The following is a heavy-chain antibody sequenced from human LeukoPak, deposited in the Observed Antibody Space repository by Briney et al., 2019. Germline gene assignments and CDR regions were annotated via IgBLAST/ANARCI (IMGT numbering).Heavy chain of an antibody. V-gene: IGHV3-23*01. Sequence: GGSLRLSCAASGFIFSSYAMSWVRQAPGKGLEWVSALSGSGGNTYYADSVKGRFTISRDNSKNTLYLHMNSLRAEDTAVYYCARGGGSPYYYYGMDVWGQGTTVTVSS. CDR2: LSGSGGNT. CDR1: GFIFSSYA. CDR3: ARGGGSPYYYYGMDV. D-gene: IGHD1-26*01. J-gene: IGHJ6*02.